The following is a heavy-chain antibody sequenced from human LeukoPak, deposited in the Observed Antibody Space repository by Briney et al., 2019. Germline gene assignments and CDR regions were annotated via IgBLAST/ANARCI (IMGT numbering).Heavy chain of an antibody. J-gene: IGHJ4*02. CDR3: AKDADSSGWYGDFDY. D-gene: IGHD6-19*01. V-gene: IGHV3-13*01. CDR2: IGTAGEI. CDR1: GFTFSSYD. Sequence: GGSLRLSCAASGFTFSSYDIHWVRQATGKGLEWVSGIGTAGEIYYPGSVKGRFTISRDNSKNTLYLQMNSLRAEDTAVYYCAKDADSSGWYGDFDYWGQGTLVTVSS.